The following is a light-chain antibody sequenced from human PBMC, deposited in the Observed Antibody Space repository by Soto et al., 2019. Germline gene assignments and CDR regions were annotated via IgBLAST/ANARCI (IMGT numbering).Light chain of an antibody. CDR1: SSDVGGYNY. Sequence: QSVLTQPASVSGSPGQSITISCTGTSSDVGGYNYVSWYQQHPGKAPKLMIYDVSDRPSGVSNRFSGSKSGNTASLTISGLQAEDEADYYCSSYTSSGTDVVFGTGTQLTVL. CDR2: DVS. J-gene: IGLJ1*01. CDR3: SSYTSSGTDVV. V-gene: IGLV2-14*03.